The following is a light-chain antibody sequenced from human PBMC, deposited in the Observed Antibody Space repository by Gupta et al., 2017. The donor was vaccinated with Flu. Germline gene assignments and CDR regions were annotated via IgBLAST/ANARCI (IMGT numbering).Light chain of an antibody. CDR2: WAS. CDR3: QQDYTTPYT. V-gene: IGKV4-1*01. Sequence: IVLFQSPDSLAVSLDERATINCKSTQSVLYINKKYLAWYQQKPGQPPKLLIHWASTRESGVPDRFGGSGAGTDFTLTISSLQAEDVAVYYGQQDYTTPYTFGQGTKLEIK. CDR1: QSVLYINKKY. J-gene: IGKJ2*01.